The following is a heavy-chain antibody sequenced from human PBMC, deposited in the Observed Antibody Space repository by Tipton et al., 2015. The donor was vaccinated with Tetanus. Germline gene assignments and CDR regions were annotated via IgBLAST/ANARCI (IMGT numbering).Heavy chain of an antibody. V-gene: IGHV1-69*01. J-gene: IGHJ5*02. CDR3: VRHLAGAVPKGYNWFDP. CDR2: IVPKFSTT. CDR1: GGTYTTHG. D-gene: IGHD6-19*01. Sequence: QSGAEVKRPGSSVKVSCKASGGTYTTHGVTWVRQAPGQSLEWMGGIVPKFSTTKYAQKFEGRLTITADESATTAHMELRGLRFDDTAMYYCVRHLAGAVPKGYNWFDPWGQGTLVTVSS.